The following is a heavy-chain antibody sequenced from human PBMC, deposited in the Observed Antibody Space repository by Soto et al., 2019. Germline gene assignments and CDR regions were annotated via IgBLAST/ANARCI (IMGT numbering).Heavy chain of an antibody. CDR1: GRPISGRTYH. J-gene: IGHJ1*01. CDR3: FVLLGYSSPW. Sequence: SETLCLTSNISGRPISGRTYHWGWIRQPPGKGLVWIGSIYYNADSYYNPSLRSRVALSVDTSKNQFSLRLNSVTVAVTAVYFCFVLLGYSSPWWGQG. D-gene: IGHD3-22*01. V-gene: IGHV4-39*01. CDR2: IYYNADS.